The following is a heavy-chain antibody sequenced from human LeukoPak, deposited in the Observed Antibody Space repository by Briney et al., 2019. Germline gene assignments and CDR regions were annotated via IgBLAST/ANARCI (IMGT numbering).Heavy chain of an antibody. CDR2: IYTSGNT. Sequence: PSETLSLTCTVSGGSISSYYWSWIRQPAGKGLEWIGRIYTSGNTNYNPSLKSRVTISIDASKNQFSLRLSSVTAADTAVYYCTKGGELMNYWGQGTLVTVSS. CDR1: GGSISSYY. D-gene: IGHD1-26*01. J-gene: IGHJ4*02. CDR3: TKGGELMNY. V-gene: IGHV4-4*07.